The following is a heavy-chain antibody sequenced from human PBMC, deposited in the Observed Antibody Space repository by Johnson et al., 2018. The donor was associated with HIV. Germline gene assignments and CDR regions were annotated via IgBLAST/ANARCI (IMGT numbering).Heavy chain of an antibody. CDR3: AKDPGRRWLVMCAFDI. CDR2: ISYDGSNK. J-gene: IGHJ3*02. V-gene: IGHV3-30*04. Sequence: QMQLVESGGGVVQPGRSLRLSCAASGFTFSSYAMHWVRQAPGKGLEWVAVISYDGSNKYYADSVKGRFTISRDNSKNTLYLQMNSLRAEDTAVYYYAKDPGRRWLVMCAFDIWGQVTMVTVSS. CDR1: GFTFSSYA. D-gene: IGHD6-19*01.